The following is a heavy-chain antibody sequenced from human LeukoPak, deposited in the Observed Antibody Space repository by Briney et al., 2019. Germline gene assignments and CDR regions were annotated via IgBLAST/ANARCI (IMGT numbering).Heavy chain of an antibody. CDR1: GFTFSGSV. D-gene: IGHD2-15*01. V-gene: IGHV3-73*01. CDR3: SVNYCSGDNCYMF. CDR2: IRSKANSYAT. J-gene: IGHJ4*02. Sequence: PGGSLRLSCAASGFTFSGSVMHWVRQASGKGLEWVGRIRSKANSYATAYAASVKGRFTISREDSKNTAYLQMNSLKTEDTAVYYCSVNYCSGDNCYMFWGQGTLVTVSS.